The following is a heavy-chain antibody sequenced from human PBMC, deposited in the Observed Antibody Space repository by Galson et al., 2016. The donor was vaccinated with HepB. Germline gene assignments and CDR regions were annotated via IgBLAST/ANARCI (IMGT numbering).Heavy chain of an antibody. D-gene: IGHD2-21*02. CDR1: GGSISSSNW. Sequence: SETLSLTCGVSGGSISSSNWWTWVRQPPGKGLEWIGEIFHSGSTHYNPSLKSRVTISVDKSKNQFSLNLSSVTAADTAVYFCACATYCGGDCYSLGYWGLGTLVAVSS. CDR3: ACATYCGGDCYSLGY. CDR2: IFHSGST. V-gene: IGHV4-4*02. J-gene: IGHJ4*02.